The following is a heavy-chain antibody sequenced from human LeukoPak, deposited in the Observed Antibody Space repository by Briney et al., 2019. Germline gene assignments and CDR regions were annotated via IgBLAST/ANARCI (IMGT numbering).Heavy chain of an antibody. Sequence: PGGSLRLSCTASGFTFSNSWMNWVRQAPGKGLEWVANIKDNGREQYYLDSVKGRFTISRDSSKSTLFLQMDSLRRDDTAVYYCARDIRVRYMPMVRAVEYYQYHAMDVWGQGTTVTVYS. CDR3: ARDIRVRYMPMVRAVEYYQYHAMDV. CDR2: IKDNGREQ. J-gene: IGHJ6*02. V-gene: IGHV3-7*01. D-gene: IGHD3-10*01. CDR1: GFTFSNSW.